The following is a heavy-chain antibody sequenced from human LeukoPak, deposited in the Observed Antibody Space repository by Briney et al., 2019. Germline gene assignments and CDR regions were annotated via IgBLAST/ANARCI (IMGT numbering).Heavy chain of an antibody. CDR3: AHRSADYGGNSGYYFDY. Sequence: SGPTLVNPTQTLTLTSTFSGFSLSTSGVGVGWIRQPPGKALEWLALIYWDDDKRYSPSLKTRLTITKDTSKNQVVLTMTNMDPVDTATYYCAHRSADYGGNSGYYFDYWGQGTLVTVSS. CDR2: IYWDDDK. D-gene: IGHD4-23*01. J-gene: IGHJ4*02. V-gene: IGHV2-5*02. CDR1: GFSLSTSGVG.